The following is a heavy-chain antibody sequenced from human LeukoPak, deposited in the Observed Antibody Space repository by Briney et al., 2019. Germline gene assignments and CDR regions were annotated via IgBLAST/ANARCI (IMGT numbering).Heavy chain of an antibody. J-gene: IGHJ4*02. CDR3: ARERRGIIDY. CDR1: GGTFSSYA. V-gene: IGHV1-69*01. D-gene: IGHD3-10*01. Sequence: GASVKVSFTASGGTFSSYAISWVRQAPGQGLEWMGGIIPIFGTANYAQKFQGRVTITADESTSTAYMELSSLRSEDTAVYYCARERRGIIDYWGQGTLVTVSS. CDR2: IIPIFGTA.